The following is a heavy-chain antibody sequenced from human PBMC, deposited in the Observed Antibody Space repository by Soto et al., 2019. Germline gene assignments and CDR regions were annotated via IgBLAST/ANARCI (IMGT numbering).Heavy chain of an antibody. D-gene: IGHD2-8*01. CDR2: ITAYNGNT. J-gene: IGHJ3*02. Sequence: GSSVKVSCKASGYTFTSSGISWVRQAPGQGLEWMGWITAYNGNTNYAQKLQGRVTMTTDTSTSTAYIELRSLRSDETAVYYCARETNGARDAFDIWGQGTMVTFSS. CDR3: ARETNGARDAFDI. CDR1: GYTFTSSG. V-gene: IGHV1-18*04.